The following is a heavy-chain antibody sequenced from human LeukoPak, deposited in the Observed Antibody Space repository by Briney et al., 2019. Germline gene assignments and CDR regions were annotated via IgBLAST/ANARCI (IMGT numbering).Heavy chain of an antibody. Sequence: PSETLSLTCSVSGGSISSSSYYWGWIRQPPGKTLEWIGSINYSGRTYYNPSLKSRVTIYVDTSKNQFSLELTSVTAADTAVYYCARLGRGYDYDFEYWGQGTLVTVSS. J-gene: IGHJ4*02. V-gene: IGHV4-39*01. CDR2: INYSGRT. D-gene: IGHD3-22*01. CDR1: GGSISSSSYY. CDR3: ARLGRGYDYDFEY.